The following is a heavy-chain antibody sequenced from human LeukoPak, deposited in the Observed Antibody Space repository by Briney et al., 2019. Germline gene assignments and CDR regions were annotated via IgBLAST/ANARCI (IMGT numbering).Heavy chain of an antibody. V-gene: IGHV3-30*02. CDR1: GFTFSSYG. CDR2: IRYDGSNK. D-gene: IGHD4-17*01. CDR3: AKGITVTYSYYFDY. Sequence: GGSLRLSCAASGFTFSSYGMHWVRQAPGKGLEWVAFIRYDGSNKYYADSVKGRFTISRDNSKNTLYLQMNSLRAVDTAVYYCAKGITVTYSYYFDYWGQGTLVTVSS. J-gene: IGHJ4*02.